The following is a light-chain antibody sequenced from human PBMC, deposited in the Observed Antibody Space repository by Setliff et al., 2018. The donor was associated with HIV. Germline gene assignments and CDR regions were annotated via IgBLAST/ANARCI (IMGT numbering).Light chain of an antibody. Sequence: QSVLTQPASVSGSPGQSITISCTGTNSDIGSYDFVSWYLHHPGKAPKLMIYEVSNRPSGVSSRFSASKSGNTVSLTIPGLQTEDEADYYCSSYTNITTRVFGTGTKVTVL. CDR3: SSYTNITTRV. V-gene: IGLV2-14*01. J-gene: IGLJ1*01. CDR1: NSDIGSYDF. CDR2: EVS.